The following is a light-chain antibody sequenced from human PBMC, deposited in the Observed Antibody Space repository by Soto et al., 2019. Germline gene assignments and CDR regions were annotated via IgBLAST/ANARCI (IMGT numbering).Light chain of an antibody. CDR1: SSNIGAGYD. V-gene: IGLV1-40*01. CDR2: ANR. Sequence: QSVLTQPPSVSGAPGQRVTISCTGSSSNIGAGYDVHWYQQLPGTAPKLLIYANRNRPSGVPDRFSGSESGSSASLAITGLQAEDEADYYCQSYGSSLSVVFGGGTKLTVL. J-gene: IGLJ2*01. CDR3: QSYGSSLSVV.